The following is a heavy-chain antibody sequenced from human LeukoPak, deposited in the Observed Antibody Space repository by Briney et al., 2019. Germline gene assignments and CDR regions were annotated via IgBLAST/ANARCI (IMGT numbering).Heavy chain of an antibody. Sequence: ASVRVSCKASGYTFTNYGISWVRQAPGQGPEWMGWISPYSGNTDYAQKLQGRVTVTTDTSTSTAYMELRSLRSDDTAMHFCARSPRVVTRLDYWGQGTLVTVSS. J-gene: IGHJ4*02. D-gene: IGHD4-23*01. CDR3: ARSPRVVTRLDY. CDR2: ISPYSGNT. V-gene: IGHV1-18*01. CDR1: GYTFTNYG.